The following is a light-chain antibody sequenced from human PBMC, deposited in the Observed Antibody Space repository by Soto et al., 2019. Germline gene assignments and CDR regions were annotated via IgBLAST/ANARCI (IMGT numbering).Light chain of an antibody. CDR2: EVS. CDR3: SSYTSSITLDV. J-gene: IGLJ1*01. V-gene: IGLV2-14*01. Sequence: QSVLTQPASVSGSPGQSITISCTGTSSDVGGYNYVSWYQQHPGKAPKLILYEVSNRPSGVSNRFSGSKSGNTASLTISGLQAEDEADYYCSSYTSSITLDVFGTGTKVTVL. CDR1: SSDVGGYNY.